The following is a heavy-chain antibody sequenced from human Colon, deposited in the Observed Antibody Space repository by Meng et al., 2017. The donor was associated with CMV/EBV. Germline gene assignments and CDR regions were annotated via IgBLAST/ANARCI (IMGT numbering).Heavy chain of an antibody. CDR1: GGSVKSGNDY. J-gene: IGHJ4*02. Sequence: SGTLSLTCNVSGGSVKSGNDYWNWLRQSPGKGLEWIGHVYYTGSTNYNPSLKGRVTVSLDTSKNQFSLILNSVTAADTAVYYCARGKTMYGVTYYFDSWGQGTLVTVSS. CDR2: VYYTGST. CDR3: ARGKTMYGVTYYFDS. D-gene: IGHD3-3*01. V-gene: IGHV4-61*01.